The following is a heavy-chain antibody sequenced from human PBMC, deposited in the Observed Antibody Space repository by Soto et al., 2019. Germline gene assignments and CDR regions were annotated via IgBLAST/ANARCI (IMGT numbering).Heavy chain of an antibody. CDR1: GFTFDDYT. J-gene: IGHJ6*02. Sequence: GGSLRLSCAAAGFTFDDYTMHWVRQAPGKGLEWVSLSSWDGTTTYYADSVRGRFTISRDNSKNSLYLQMNSLRAEDTALYYCAKDIRPLLSDYYYGMDVWGQGTTVTVSS. D-gene: IGHD1-26*01. CDR2: SSWDGTTT. V-gene: IGHV3-43*01. CDR3: AKDIRPLLSDYYYGMDV.